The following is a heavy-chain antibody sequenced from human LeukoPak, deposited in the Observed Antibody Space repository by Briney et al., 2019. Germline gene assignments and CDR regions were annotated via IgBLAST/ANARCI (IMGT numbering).Heavy chain of an antibody. Sequence: GGSLRLSCAASGFTFSSYGMHWVRRAPGKGLEWVAVIWIDGTTKLYADSVKGRFTISRDNSKNTLYLQMNSLRAEDTAVYYCARDFTTSSYYLDYWGQGTLVTVSS. CDR1: GFTFSSYG. J-gene: IGHJ4*02. CDR3: ARDFTTSSYYLDY. CDR2: IWIDGTTK. D-gene: IGHD2-2*01. V-gene: IGHV3-33*01.